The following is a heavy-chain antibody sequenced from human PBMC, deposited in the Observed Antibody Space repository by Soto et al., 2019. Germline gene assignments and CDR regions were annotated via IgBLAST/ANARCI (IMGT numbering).Heavy chain of an antibody. V-gene: IGHV3-7*03. Sequence: GGSLRLSCAASGFTFSSYWMSWVRQAPGKGLEWVANIKQDGSEKYYVNSVKGRYTITRDNAKNSLYLQMNSLRAEDTAVYYCARDKEVQYGSLDYWGQGTLVTVSS. D-gene: IGHD1-26*01. J-gene: IGHJ4*02. CDR1: GFTFSSYW. CDR2: IKQDGSEK. CDR3: ARDKEVQYGSLDY.